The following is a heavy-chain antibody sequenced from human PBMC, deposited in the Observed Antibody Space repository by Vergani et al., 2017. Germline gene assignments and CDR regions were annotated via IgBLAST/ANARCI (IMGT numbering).Heavy chain of an antibody. J-gene: IGHJ3*02. Sequence: QVQLQESGPGLVKPSETLSLTCAVSGYSISSGYYWGWIRQPPVKGLEWIGSIYHSGSTYYNPSLKSRVTISVDTSKNQFSLKLSSVTAADTAVYYCARRLDGSFSDAFDIWGQGTMVTVSS. D-gene: IGHD1-26*01. V-gene: IGHV4-38-2*01. CDR3: ARRLDGSFSDAFDI. CDR2: IYHSGST. CDR1: GYSISSGYY.